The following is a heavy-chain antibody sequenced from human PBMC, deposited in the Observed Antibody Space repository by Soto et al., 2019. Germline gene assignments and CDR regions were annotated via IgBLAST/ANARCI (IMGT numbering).Heavy chain of an antibody. CDR2: IIPLFGTA. D-gene: IGHD3-10*01. Sequence: GASVKVSCKASGVTFSSETLGWVRQAPGQGLEWVGGIIPLFGTASYAQKFQGRVTITADESTSTVYMELSNLRSDDTAVYFCATELGENPASPFDAWGQGTLVTVSS. CDR3: ATELGENPASPFDA. V-gene: IGHV1-69*13. J-gene: IGHJ4*02. CDR1: GVTFSSET.